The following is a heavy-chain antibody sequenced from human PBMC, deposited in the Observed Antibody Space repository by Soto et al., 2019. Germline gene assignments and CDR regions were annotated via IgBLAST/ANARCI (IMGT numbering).Heavy chain of an antibody. CDR3: ARGVVHPNYYYYGMDV. Sequence: QVQLVESGGGVVQPGRSLRLSCAASGFTFSSYAMHWVRQAPGKGLEWVAVISYDGSNKYYADSVKGRFTISRDNSKNTLYLQMNSLRAEDTAVYYCARGVVHPNYYYYGMDVWGQGTTVTVSS. CDR1: GFTFSSYA. V-gene: IGHV3-30-3*01. J-gene: IGHJ6*02. CDR2: ISYDGSNK. D-gene: IGHD3-3*01.